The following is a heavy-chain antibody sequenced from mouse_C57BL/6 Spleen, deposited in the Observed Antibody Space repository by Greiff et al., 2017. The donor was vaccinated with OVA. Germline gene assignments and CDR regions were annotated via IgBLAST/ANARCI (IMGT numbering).Heavy chain of an antibody. D-gene: IGHD1-1*01. J-gene: IGHJ4*01. CDR3: ARTYGSSYAMDY. CDR2: ISSGSSTL. CDR1: GFTFSDYG. Sequence: EVHLVESGGGLVKPGGSLKLSCAASGFTFSDYGMHWVRQAPEKGLEWVAYISSGSSTLYYADTVKGRFTISRDNAKNTLFLQMTSLRSEDTAMYYCARTYGSSYAMDYWGQGTSVTVSS. V-gene: IGHV5-17*01.